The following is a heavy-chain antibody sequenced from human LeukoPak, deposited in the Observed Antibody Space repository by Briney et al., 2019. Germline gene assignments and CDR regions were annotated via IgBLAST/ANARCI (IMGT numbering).Heavy chain of an antibody. Sequence: PGGSLRLSCAASGFTFTTSWMHGFRQAPGKGRVWVSRTESDGTSTTYADSVKGRLTIHRDNAKNTLYLQMNSLRAEDTAVYYCARDQYSSTWYRGAFDVWGQGTMVSVSS. CDR3: ARDQYSSTWYRGAFDV. V-gene: IGHV3-74*01. J-gene: IGHJ3*01. CDR1: GFTFTTSW. CDR2: TESDGTST. D-gene: IGHD6-13*01.